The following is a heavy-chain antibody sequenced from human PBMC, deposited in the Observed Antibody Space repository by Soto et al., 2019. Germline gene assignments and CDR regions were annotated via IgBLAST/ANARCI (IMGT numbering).Heavy chain of an antibody. CDR2: IYYSGST. Sequence: QVQLQESGPGLVKPSETLSLTCTVSGGSISSYYWSWIRQPPGKGLEWIGYIYYSGSTNYNPSLSSRVTISVDTSKYQFSLKLISVTAADTAVYYGARHVQWLVTFDYWGQGTLVTVSS. CDR1: GGSISSYY. CDR3: ARHVQWLVTFDY. J-gene: IGHJ4*02. D-gene: IGHD6-19*01. V-gene: IGHV4-59*08.